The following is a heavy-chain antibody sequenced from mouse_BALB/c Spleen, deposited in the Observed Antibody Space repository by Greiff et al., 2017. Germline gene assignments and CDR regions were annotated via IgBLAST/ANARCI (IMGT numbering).Heavy chain of an antibody. Sequence: DVKLQESGAELVRSGASVKLSCTASGFNIKDYYMHWVKQRPEQGLEWIGWIDPENGDTEYAPKFQGKATMTADTSSNTAYLQLSSLTSEDTAVYYCNAWPMITTGFAYWGQGTLVTVSA. J-gene: IGHJ3*01. CDR3: NAWPMITTGFAY. D-gene: IGHD2-4*01. CDR2: IDPENGDT. V-gene: IGHV14-4*02. CDR1: GFNIKDYY.